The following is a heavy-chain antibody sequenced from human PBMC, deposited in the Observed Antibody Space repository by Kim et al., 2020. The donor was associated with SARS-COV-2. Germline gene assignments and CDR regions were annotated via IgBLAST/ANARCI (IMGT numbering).Heavy chain of an antibody. D-gene: IGHD6-19*01. V-gene: IGHV3-21*01. CDR2: ISSSSSYI. CDR3: ARDLEVAVAGTILG. CDR1: GFTFSSYS. Sequence: GGSLRLSCAASGFTFSSYSMNWVRQAPGKGLEWVSSISSSSSYIYYADSVKGRSTISRDNAKNSLYLQMNSLRAEDTAVYYCARDLEVAVAGTILGWGQGALVTVSS. J-gene: IGHJ4*02.